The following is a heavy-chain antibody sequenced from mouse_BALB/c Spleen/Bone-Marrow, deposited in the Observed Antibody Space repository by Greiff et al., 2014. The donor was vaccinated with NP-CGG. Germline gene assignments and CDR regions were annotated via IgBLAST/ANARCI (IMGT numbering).Heavy chain of an antibody. Sequence: VQLLPSGAVLSSPGASVKMSCKASGYFFTRHWMHWVKQRPGQGLEWIGYINPTTGYIEYNQIFKDRATLTADKSSSTAYMQLSSLTSEDSGVYYCARDGNYRFWYFDVWGAGTTVTVST. CDR2: INPTTGYI. CDR1: GYFFTRHW. CDR3: ARDGNYRFWYFDV. V-gene: IGHV1-4*01. J-gene: IGHJ1*01. D-gene: IGHD2-1*01.